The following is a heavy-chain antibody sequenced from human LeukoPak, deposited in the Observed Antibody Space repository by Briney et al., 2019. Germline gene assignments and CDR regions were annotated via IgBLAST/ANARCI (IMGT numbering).Heavy chain of an antibody. J-gene: IGHJ4*02. Sequence: ASVKVSCKASGYTFTSYDINWVRQATGQGLEWMGWMNPNSGNTGYAQKFQGRVTITADKSTTTAYMEMTSLRSEDTAVYFCARELHYYDSSGYQDSWGQGTLVTVSS. D-gene: IGHD3-22*01. CDR1: GYTFTSYD. CDR3: ARELHYYDSSGYQDS. V-gene: IGHV1-8*03. CDR2: MNPNSGNT.